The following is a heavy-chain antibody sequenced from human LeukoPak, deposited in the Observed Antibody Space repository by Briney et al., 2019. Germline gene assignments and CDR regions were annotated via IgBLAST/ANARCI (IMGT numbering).Heavy chain of an antibody. CDR2: IYYSGST. V-gene: IGHV4-39*01. J-gene: IGHJ4*02. CDR1: GGSISSSSYY. CDR3: TLWFGEGMNY. D-gene: IGHD3-10*01. Sequence: PSETLSLTCTVSGGSISSSSYYWGWIRQPPGKGLEWIGSIYYSGSTYYNPSLKSRVTISVDTSKNQFPLKLSSVTAADTAVYYCTLWFGEGMNYWGQGTLVTVSS.